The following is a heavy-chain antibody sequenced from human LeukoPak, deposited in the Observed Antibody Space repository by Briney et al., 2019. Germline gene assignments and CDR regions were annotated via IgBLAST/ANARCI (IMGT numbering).Heavy chain of an antibody. J-gene: IGHJ5*02. CDR3: ARSRIGWFDP. V-gene: IGHV4-34*01. CDR1: GGSLSGYY. CDR2: INHSGST. D-gene: IGHD1-26*01. Sequence: SETLSLTCAAYGGSLSGYYWSWIRQPPGKGLEWIGEINHSGSTKYNPSLKSRVTISVDTPKNQFSLKLNSVTAADTAVYYCARSRIGWFDPWGQGTLVTVSS.